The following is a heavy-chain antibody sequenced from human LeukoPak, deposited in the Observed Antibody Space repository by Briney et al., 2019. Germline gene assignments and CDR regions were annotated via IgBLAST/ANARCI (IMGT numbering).Heavy chain of an antibody. CDR2: ISSSGSTI. Sequence: GGSLRLSCAASGFTFSSYEMNWVRQAPGKGLEWAPYISSSGSTIYYADSVKGRFTISRDNAKNSLYLQMNSLRAEDTAVYYCARIFREYCSSTSCYWPNYYYYGMDVWGKGTTVTVSS. J-gene: IGHJ6*04. D-gene: IGHD2-2*01. V-gene: IGHV3-48*03. CDR1: GFTFSSYE. CDR3: ARIFREYCSSTSCYWPNYYYYGMDV.